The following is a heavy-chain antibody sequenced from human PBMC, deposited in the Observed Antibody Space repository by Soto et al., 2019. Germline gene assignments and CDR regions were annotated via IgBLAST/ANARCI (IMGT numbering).Heavy chain of an antibody. Sequence: GALRLSGAASGFTCDDYAMHWVRQAPGKGLEWVSTISSNSAYIYYTDALRGRFTISRDNAKNSLHLQMNSLRAEDTAVYYCTRDASRDSSARGWFDPWGPGTLVTVSS. V-gene: IGHV3-21*01. D-gene: IGHD6-13*01. CDR2: ISSNSAYI. J-gene: IGHJ5*02. CDR1: GFTCDDYA. CDR3: TRDASRDSSARGWFDP.